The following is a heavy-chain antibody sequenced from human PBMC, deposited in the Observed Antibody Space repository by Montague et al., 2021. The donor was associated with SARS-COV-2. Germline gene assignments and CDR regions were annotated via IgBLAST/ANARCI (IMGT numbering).Heavy chain of an antibody. J-gene: IGHJ4*02. CDR1: GGSISSGSYY. V-gene: IGHV4-61*02. D-gene: IGHD6-19*01. Sequence: LSLTCTVSGGSISSGSYYWSWIRQPAGKGLEWIGRISISESTNYNPSLKSRVTISVDTSKNQFSLKLSSVTASDTAVYYCARDIAVAGLFDYWGQGTLVTVSS. CDR2: ISISEST. CDR3: ARDIAVAGLFDY.